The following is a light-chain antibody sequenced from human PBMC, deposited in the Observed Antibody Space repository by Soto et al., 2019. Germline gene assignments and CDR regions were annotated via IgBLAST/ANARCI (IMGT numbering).Light chain of an antibody. V-gene: IGLV2-8*01. Sequence: LTQPPPTTRSPGQSGSISCTRTKNNIGVYGFVSWYQLHLGKAPRLIIYEVVQRPSGVPDRFSGSKSGNTASLTVSGLQAADEADYFCKSYAGSNTYVFGSGTKVTVL. J-gene: IGLJ1*01. CDR3: KSYAGSNTYV. CDR1: KNNIGVYGF. CDR2: EVV.